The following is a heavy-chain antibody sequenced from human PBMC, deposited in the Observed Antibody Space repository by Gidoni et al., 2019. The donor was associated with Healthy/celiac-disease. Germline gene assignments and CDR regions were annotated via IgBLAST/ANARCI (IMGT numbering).Heavy chain of an antibody. D-gene: IGHD4-17*01. Sequence: QVQLQESGPGLVKPSETLSLTCTVSGYSISSGYYWGWIRQPPGKGLEWIGSIYHSGSTYYNPSLKSRVNISVDTSKNQFSLKLSSVTAADTAVYYCARGPFGVTTGFWGQGTLVTVSS. CDR1: GYSISSGYY. J-gene: IGHJ4*02. CDR2: IYHSGST. V-gene: IGHV4-38-2*02. CDR3: ARGPFGVTTGF.